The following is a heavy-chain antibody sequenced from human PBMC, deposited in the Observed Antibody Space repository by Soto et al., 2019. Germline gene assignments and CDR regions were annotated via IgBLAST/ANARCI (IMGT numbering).Heavy chain of an antibody. D-gene: IGHD6-13*01. CDR1: GFTFSSYS. J-gene: IGHJ5*02. Sequence: PGGSLRLSCAASGFTFSSYSMNWVRQAPGKGLEWVSYISSSSSTIYYADSVKGRFTISRDNAKNSLYLQMSSLRDEDTAVYYCARGRGSSPSWWFDPWGQGTLVTVSS. CDR3: ARGRGSSPSWWFDP. V-gene: IGHV3-48*02. CDR2: ISSSSSTI.